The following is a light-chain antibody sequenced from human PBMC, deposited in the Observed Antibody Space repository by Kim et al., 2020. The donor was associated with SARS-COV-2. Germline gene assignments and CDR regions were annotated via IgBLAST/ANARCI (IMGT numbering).Light chain of an antibody. V-gene: IGLV2-23*02. CDR3: CSYAGSSTVV. CDR2: EVS. Sequence: QSALTQPASVSGSPVQSITISCTGTSSDVGSYNLVSWYQQHPGKAPKLMIYEVSKRPSGVSNRFSGSKSGNTASLTISGLQAEDEADYYCCSYAGSSTVVFGGGTQLTVL. J-gene: IGLJ2*01. CDR1: SSDVGSYNL.